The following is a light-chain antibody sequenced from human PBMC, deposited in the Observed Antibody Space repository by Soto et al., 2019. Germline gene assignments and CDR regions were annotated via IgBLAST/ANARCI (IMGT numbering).Light chain of an antibody. Sequence: LTHSPGTLSLSPGERASLSCRASQTFSNSFLSWFQQIPGQAPRLLIYGASMRATGIPDRCSGSGSGTDFTLTISRLEPEDFAVYYCQQCGSSSTFGQGTRLEIK. J-gene: IGKJ5*01. CDR2: GAS. V-gene: IGKV3-20*01. CDR1: QTFSNSF. CDR3: QQCGSSST.